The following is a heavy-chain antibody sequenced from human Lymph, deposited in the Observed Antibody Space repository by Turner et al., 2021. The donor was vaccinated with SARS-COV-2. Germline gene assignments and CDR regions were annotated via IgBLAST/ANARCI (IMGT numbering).Heavy chain of an antibody. V-gene: IGHV3-30-3*01. D-gene: IGHD2-15*01. CDR3: ARDGCGNFNY. CDR1: GFTFSSYA. Sequence: QVQMVESGGGVVQPGRSLRLSCAASGFTFSSYAMHWVRQVPGKWLEWVALIAYDGSNKYYADSVKGRFTISRDNSKNTLYLQMNSLRAEDTAVYYCARDGCGNFNYWGQGSLVTVSS. J-gene: IGHJ4*02. CDR2: IAYDGSNK.